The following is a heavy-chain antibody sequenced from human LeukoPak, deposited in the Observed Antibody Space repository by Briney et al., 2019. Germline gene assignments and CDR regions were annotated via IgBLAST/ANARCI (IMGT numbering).Heavy chain of an antibody. D-gene: IGHD2-21*02. V-gene: IGHV4-59*08. J-gene: IGHJ3*02. Sequence: SETLSLTCTVSGGSTSSYYWSWIRQPPGKGLEWIGYIYYSGSTKYNPSLKSRVTISVDTSKNQFSLKLSSVTAADTAVYYCAAHCGGDGYENRDAFDIWGQGTMVTVSS. CDR3: AAHCGGDGYENRDAFDI. CDR1: GGSTSSYY. CDR2: IYYSGST.